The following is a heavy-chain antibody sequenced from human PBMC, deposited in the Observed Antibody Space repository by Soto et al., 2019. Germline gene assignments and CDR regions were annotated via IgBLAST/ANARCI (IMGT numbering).Heavy chain of an antibody. D-gene: IGHD2-2*02. Sequence: EVQLLESGGGLVQPGGSLRLSCAVSGFTFSTHAMSWVRQAPGKGLEWVSGTSATGSTTYYADSVKGQFTISRDNSKNTLYLQMNSLRAEDTAVYYCAIQSKWSSTSCYSGGSTCPLDCWGQGTLVTVSS. CDR3: AIQSKWSSTSCYSGGSTCPLDC. CDR1: GFTFSTHA. J-gene: IGHJ4*02. V-gene: IGHV3-23*01. CDR2: TSATGSTT.